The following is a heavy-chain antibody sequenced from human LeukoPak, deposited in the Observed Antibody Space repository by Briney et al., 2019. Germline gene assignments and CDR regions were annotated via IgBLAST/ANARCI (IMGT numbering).Heavy chain of an antibody. CDR3: AKPGGY. V-gene: IGHV3-64*02. D-gene: IGHD3-10*01. Sequence: GGSLRLFCAASGLSFSTSAMHWVRQAPGKGLEYVAAISSDGGSTYHADSVKGRFTISRDNSKNTLYLQMNSLRAEDTAVYYCAKPGGYWGQGTLVTVSS. CDR2: ISSDGGST. J-gene: IGHJ4*02. CDR1: GLSFSTSA.